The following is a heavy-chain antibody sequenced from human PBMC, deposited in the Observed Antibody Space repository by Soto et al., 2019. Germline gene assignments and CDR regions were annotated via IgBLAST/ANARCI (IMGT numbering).Heavy chain of an antibody. CDR1: GFTFSSYA. J-gene: IGHJ4*02. CDR2: ISYDGSNK. CDR3: ARDQRARLAPFDY. D-gene: IGHD6-19*01. Sequence: QVQLVESGGVVVQPGRSLRLSCAASGFTFSSYAMHWVRQAPGKGLEWVAVISYDGSNKYYADSVKGRFTISRDNSKNTLYLQMNSLRAEDTAVYYCARDQRARLAPFDYWGQGTLVTVSS. V-gene: IGHV3-30-3*01.